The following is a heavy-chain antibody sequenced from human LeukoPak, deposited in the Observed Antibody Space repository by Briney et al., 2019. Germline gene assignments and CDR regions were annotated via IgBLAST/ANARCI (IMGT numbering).Heavy chain of an antibody. D-gene: IGHD3-3*01. J-gene: IGHJ6*03. CDR3: ARERGGGGFGVVIKRSYYYMDV. CDR2: IYYSGST. V-gene: IGHV4-59*01. Sequence: PSETLSLTCTVSGGSITSYYWTWIRQPPGKGLEWIGYIYYSGSTNYNPSLKSRVTISVDTSKNQFSLKLSSVTAADTAVYYCARERGGGGFGVVIKRSYYYMDVWGKGTTVTVSS. CDR1: GGSITSYY.